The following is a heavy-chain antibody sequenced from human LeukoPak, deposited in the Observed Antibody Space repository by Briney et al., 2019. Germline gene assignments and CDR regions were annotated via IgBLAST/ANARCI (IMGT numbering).Heavy chain of an antibody. V-gene: IGHV4-39*01. J-gene: IGHJ4*02. CDR3: ARRNQYYDFWSGYYFDY. Sequence: SETLSLTCTVSGGSISSSSYSWGWIRQPPGKGLEWIGSIYYSGSTYYNPSLKSRVTISVDTSKNQFSLKLSSVTAADTAVYYCARRNQYYDFWSGYYFDYWGQGTLVTVSS. CDR1: GGSISSSSYS. CDR2: IYYSGST. D-gene: IGHD3-3*01.